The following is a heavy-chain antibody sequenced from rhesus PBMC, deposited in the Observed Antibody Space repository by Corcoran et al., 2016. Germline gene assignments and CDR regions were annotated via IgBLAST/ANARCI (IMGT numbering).Heavy chain of an antibody. J-gene: IGHJ4*01. CDR3: AREGTDYYSGSSYFDY. CDR2: IFVSIGTT. CDR1: GGSISGGYG. Sequence: QVQLQESGPGLVKPSETLSLTCAVSGGSISGGYGWSWIRQPPGKGLEWIGHIFVSIGTTSYNPALNSRVTSPTDTSKNQFALKLSAVTAADTAVYYCAREGTDYYSGSSYFDYWGQGVLVTVSS. D-gene: IGHD3-16*01. V-gene: IGHV4S7*01.